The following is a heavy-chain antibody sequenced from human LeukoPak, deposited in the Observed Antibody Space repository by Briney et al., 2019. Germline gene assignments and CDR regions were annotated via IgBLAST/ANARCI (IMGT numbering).Heavy chain of an antibody. V-gene: IGHV1-58*01. CDR2: IVVGSGNT. CDR1: GFTFTSSA. D-gene: IGHD3-10*01. CDR3: AAALYYGSGHHYYYMDV. J-gene: IGHJ6*03. Sequence: SVKVSCKASGFTFTSSAVQWVRQARGQRLEWIGWIVVGSGNTNYAQKFQERVTITRDMSTSTAYMELSSLRSEDTAVYYCAAALYYGSGHHYYYMDVWGKGTTVTVSS.